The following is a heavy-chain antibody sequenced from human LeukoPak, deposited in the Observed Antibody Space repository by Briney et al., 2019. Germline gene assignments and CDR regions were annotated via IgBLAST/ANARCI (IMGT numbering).Heavy chain of an antibody. V-gene: IGHV1-8*03. J-gene: IGHJ6*03. CDR1: GYTFTSYD. D-gene: IGHD6-6*01. Sequence: GSVKVSCKASGYTFTSYDINWVRQATGQGLEWMGWMNPNSGNTGYAQKFQGRVTITRNTSISTAYMELSSLRSEDTAVYYCAKGSSIAAPQGFYYYYYYMDVWGKGTTVTVSS. CDR2: MNPNSGNT. CDR3: AKGSSIAAPQGFYYYYYYMDV.